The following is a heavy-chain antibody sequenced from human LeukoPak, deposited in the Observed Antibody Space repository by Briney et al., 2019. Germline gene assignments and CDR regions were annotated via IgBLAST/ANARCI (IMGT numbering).Heavy chain of an antibody. V-gene: IGHV3-30-3*01. CDR3: ARDLYGSGSHLL. Sequence: GGSLRLSCAASGFTFSSYAMHWVRQAPGKGLEWVAVISYDGSNKYYADSVKGRFTISRDNSKNTLYLQMNSLRAEDTAVYYCARDLYGSGSHLLWGPGTLVTVPS. D-gene: IGHD3-10*01. J-gene: IGHJ4*02. CDR1: GFTFSSYA. CDR2: ISYDGSNK.